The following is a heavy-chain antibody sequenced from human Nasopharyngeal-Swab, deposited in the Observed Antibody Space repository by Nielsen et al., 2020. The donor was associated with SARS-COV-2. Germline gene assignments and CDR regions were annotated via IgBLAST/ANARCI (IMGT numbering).Heavy chain of an antibody. CDR3: ARDVAGADSA. Sequence: GGSLRLSCAASGFTFSRYWMHWVRKVPGKGLVWVSRIDTDGSTTDHADSVKGRFTISRDNAKNTLYLQMNILRAEDTALYYCARDVAGADSAWGQGTLVTVSS. J-gene: IGHJ5*02. CDR1: GFTFSRYW. V-gene: IGHV3-74*01. D-gene: IGHD2-21*01. CDR2: IDTDGSTT.